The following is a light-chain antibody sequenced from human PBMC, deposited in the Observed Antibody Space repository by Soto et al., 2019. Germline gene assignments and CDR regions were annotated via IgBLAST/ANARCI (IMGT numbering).Light chain of an antibody. CDR1: QSVSSY. CDR3: QHYGSPFP. V-gene: IGKV3-20*01. J-gene: IGKJ3*01. Sequence: KLSLPTLSVSKREGATLSCRASQSVSSYLAWYQQKPGQAPRLLIYGASSRATGIPDRFSGSGSGTDFTLTISLLAPDDFPVYYCQHYGSPFPFGAVTKVDIK. CDR2: GAS.